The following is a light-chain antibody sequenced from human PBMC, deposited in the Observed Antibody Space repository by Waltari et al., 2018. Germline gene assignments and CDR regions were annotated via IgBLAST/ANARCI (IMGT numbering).Light chain of an antibody. J-gene: IGKJ4*01. Sequence: EIVLTQPPGPLSLSPGERAPLSCRASQSVSSSYLAWYQQKPGQAPRLLIYGASSRATGIPDRFSGSGSGTDFTLTISRLDPEDVAVYYCQQYGSSPPSLTFGGGTKVEIK. CDR2: GAS. CDR3: QQYGSSPPSLT. V-gene: IGKV3-20*01. CDR1: QSVSSSY.